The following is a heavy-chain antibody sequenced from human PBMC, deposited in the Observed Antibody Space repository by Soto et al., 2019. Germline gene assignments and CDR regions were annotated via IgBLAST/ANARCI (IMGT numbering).Heavy chain of an antibody. J-gene: IGHJ4*02. CDR3: ARYRFTATWSKFDY. D-gene: IGHD3-16*02. Sequence: QVYLQESDPGLVRSSQTLSLYCAVSGVTINSDSYHWSWIRQRPGKGLEWVGFISSRGRTYYNPSLKSRITMSADTSKSQFSLHLTSVTAADTAMYFCARYRFTATWSKFDYWGQGSLVTVSS. CDR1: GVTINSDSYH. V-gene: IGHV4-31*11. CDR2: ISSRGRT.